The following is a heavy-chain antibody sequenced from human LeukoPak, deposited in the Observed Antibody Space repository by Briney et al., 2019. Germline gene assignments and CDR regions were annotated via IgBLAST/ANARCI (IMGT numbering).Heavy chain of an antibody. V-gene: IGHV4-34*01. CDR2: INHSGST. D-gene: IGHD3-10*01. Sequence: SETLSLTCAVYGGSFSGYYWSWIRQPPGKGLEWIGEINHSGSTNYNPSPKSRVTISVDTSKNQFSLKLSSVTAADTAVYYCARVGRITMVRGVLYYFDYWGQGTLVTASS. J-gene: IGHJ4*02. CDR1: GGSFSGYY. CDR3: ARVGRITMVRGVLYYFDY.